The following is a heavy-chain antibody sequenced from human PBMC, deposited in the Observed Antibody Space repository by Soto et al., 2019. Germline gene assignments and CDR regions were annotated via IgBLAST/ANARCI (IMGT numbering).Heavy chain of an antibody. CDR2: IYYSGST. V-gene: IGHV4-31*03. CDR1: GGSISSGGYY. CDR3: AREEGGGYDHRWFDP. Sequence: QVQLQESGPGLVKPSQTLSLTCTVSGGSISSGGYYWSWLRQHPGKGLEWIGYIYYSGSTYYNPSLKSRVTISVETSKNQFSLKLSSVTAADTAVYYCAREEGGGYDHRWFDPWGQGTLVTVSS. D-gene: IGHD5-12*01. J-gene: IGHJ5*02.